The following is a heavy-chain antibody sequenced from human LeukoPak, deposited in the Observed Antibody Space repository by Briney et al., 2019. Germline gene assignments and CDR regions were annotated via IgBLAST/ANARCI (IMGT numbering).Heavy chain of an antibody. Sequence: ASETLSLTCPVSGGSINSRGYLWGWLRQTPGKGLEWIGHIYYSGSTHYNPSLKSRVTISVPTSKNQFSLKLSSVTSADTAVYYCARSSPVPRGQQLVPSPEYWGQGILVTVSS. V-gene: IGHV4-61*05. CDR2: IYYSGST. CDR3: ARSSPVPRGQQLVPSPEY. CDR1: GGSINSRGYL. J-gene: IGHJ4*02. D-gene: IGHD6-13*01.